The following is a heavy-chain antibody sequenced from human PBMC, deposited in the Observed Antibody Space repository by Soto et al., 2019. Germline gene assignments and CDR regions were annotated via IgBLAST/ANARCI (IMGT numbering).Heavy chain of an antibody. CDR1: GYTFTGYY. V-gene: IGHV1-2*04. D-gene: IGHD6-13*01. CDR3: ARATKQQLVVGDAFDI. CDR2: INPNSGGT. Sequence: ASVKVSCKASGYTFTGYYMHWVRQAPGQGLEWMGWINPNSGGTNYAQKFQGWVTMTRETSISTAYMELSRLRSDDTAVYYCARATKQQLVVGDAFDIWGQGTMVTVSS. J-gene: IGHJ3*02.